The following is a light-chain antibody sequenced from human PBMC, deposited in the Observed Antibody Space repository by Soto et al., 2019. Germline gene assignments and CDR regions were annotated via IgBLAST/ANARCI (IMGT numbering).Light chain of an antibody. CDR2: DVN. Sequence: QSALTQPASVSGSPGQSITISCTGTSSDIGNSNYVSWYQQHPGKAPKLMIYDVNNLPSGISNRFSGSKSASTASLTISGLQAEDEADYYCSSYTSSSLLYVFGTGTKVTVL. CDR3: SSYTSSSLLYV. J-gene: IGLJ1*01. CDR1: SSDIGNSNY. V-gene: IGLV2-14*03.